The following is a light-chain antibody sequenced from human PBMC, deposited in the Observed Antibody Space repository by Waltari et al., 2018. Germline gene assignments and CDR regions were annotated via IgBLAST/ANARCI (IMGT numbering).Light chain of an antibody. J-gene: IGLJ2*01. CDR3: QAWDSSVV. Sequence: SYELTQPPSVSVSPGQTASITCSGDKLGDKYACWYQQKPGQSPVLVISQDSKRPSGIPVRFYGSNSGNTATLTISGTQAMDEADYYCQAWDSSVVFGGGTKLTVL. CDR1: KLGDKY. CDR2: QDS. V-gene: IGLV3-1*01.